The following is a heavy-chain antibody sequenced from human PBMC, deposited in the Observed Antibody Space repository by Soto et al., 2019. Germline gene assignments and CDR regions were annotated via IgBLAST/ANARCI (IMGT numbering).Heavy chain of an antibody. Sequence: ASVKVSCKASGYTFTRYTMNWVRQAPGQRLEWMGWINPDNGNTKSSQKFQDRVIITRDTSASTAYMDLSSLRSEDTAVYYRARGIATGQLDPWGQGTLVTVSS. CDR2: INPDNGNT. CDR3: ARGIATGQLDP. D-gene: IGHD2-15*01. CDR1: GYTFTRYT. V-gene: IGHV1-3*01. J-gene: IGHJ5*02.